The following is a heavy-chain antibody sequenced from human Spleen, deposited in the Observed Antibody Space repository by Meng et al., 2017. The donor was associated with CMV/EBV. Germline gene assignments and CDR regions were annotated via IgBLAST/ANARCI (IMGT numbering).Heavy chain of an antibody. CDR1: GFTFSSYA. J-gene: IGHJ6*02. D-gene: IGHD6-19*01. CDR2: ISYDGTNK. CDR3: ARDLASSGWDGGYYYYGVDV. V-gene: IGHV3-30*04. Sequence: GRSLRLSCAASGFTFSSYAMYWVRQAPGKGLEWVAVISYDGTNKYYADSVEGRFTISRDNSKNTLYLEMNSLRVEDTAVYYCARDLASSGWDGGYYYYGVDVWGQGTTVTVSS.